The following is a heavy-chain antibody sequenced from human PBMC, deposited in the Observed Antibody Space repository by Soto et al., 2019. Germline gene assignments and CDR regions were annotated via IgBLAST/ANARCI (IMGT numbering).Heavy chain of an antibody. CDR1: GFTFSNYA. Sequence: GGSLRLSCAASGFTFSNYAVSWVRQSPGRGLEWVASISDRGGSTKYADSVNGRFTISRDNSRNALFLQMDTLRAEDTAVYYCARLPYSYVSLYFFDFWGQGTLVTVSS. CDR3: ARLPYSYVSLYFFDF. J-gene: IGHJ4*02. D-gene: IGHD5-18*01. V-gene: IGHV3-23*01. CDR2: ISDRGGST.